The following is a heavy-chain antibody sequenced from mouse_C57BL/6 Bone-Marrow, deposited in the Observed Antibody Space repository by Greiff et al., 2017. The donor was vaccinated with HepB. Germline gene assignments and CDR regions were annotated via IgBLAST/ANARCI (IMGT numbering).Heavy chain of an antibody. CDR3: TTDYYSNPWYFDV. Sequence: VQLQQSGAELVRPGASVKLSCTASGFNIKDYYMHWVKQRPEQGLEWIGRIDPEDGDTEYAPKFQGKATMTADTSSNTAYLQLSSLTSEDTAVYYGTTDYYSNPWYFDVWGTGTTVTVSS. D-gene: IGHD2-5*01. J-gene: IGHJ1*03. V-gene: IGHV14-1*01. CDR1: GFNIKDYY. CDR2: IDPEDGDT.